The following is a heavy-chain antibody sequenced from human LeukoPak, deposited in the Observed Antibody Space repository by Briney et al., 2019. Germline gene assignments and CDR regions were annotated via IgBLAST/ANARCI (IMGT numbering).Heavy chain of an antibody. V-gene: IGHV3-23*01. D-gene: IGHD6-19*01. CDR2: TRANGGGT. CDR3: VSLPADSLAAY. Sequence: GGSLRLSCAASGFTFSSYAMSWVRQPPGKGLEWVSLTRANGGGTYYADSVKGRFTISRDNSKTTLYLQMNSLRAEDTAVYYCVSLPADSLAAYWGQGTLVTVSS. J-gene: IGHJ4*02. CDR1: GFTFSSYA.